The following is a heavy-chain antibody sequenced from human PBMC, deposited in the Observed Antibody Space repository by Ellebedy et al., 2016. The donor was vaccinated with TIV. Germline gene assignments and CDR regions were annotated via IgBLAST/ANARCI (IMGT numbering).Heavy chain of an antibody. Sequence: GESLKISCAASGFTFSSHDMHWVRQPTGKGLEWVSGITSAGDTYYLGSVKGRFIISRDSAKNSLYLQMNSLRAEDTAVYYCAKRIWLGGNDYWGQGTLVTVSS. CDR1: GFTFSSHD. V-gene: IGHV3-13*01. D-gene: IGHD3-16*01. J-gene: IGHJ4*02. CDR3: AKRIWLGGNDY. CDR2: ITSAGDT.